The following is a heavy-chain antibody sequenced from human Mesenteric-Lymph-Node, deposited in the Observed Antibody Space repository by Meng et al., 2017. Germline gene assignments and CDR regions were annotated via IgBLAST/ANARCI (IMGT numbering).Heavy chain of an antibody. D-gene: IGHD3-10*01. CDR2: INHSGST. CDR1: GGSFSGYY. V-gene: IGHV4-34*01. Sequence: QVQPQQWGAGLLKPSETLSLTCAVYGGSFSGYYWSWIRQPPGKGLEWIGEINHSGSTSYNPSLQSRVTMFVDTSKNQFSLMLTSVTATDTAVYYCARRRGGSGRDCWGQGTLVTVSS. CDR3: ARRRGGSGRDC. J-gene: IGHJ4*02.